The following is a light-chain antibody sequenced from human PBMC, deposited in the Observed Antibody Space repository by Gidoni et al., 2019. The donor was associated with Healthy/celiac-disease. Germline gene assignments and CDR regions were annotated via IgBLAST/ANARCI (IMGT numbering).Light chain of an antibody. J-gene: IGKJ1*01. V-gene: IGKV1-39*01. Sequence: DIQMTQSPSSLSASVGDRVTITCRASQSISSYVNWYQQKPGKAPKLLIYAASSLQSGVPSRFSGSGSGTDFTITISSLQPEDFATYYCQQSYSTTQTFGQGTKVEIK. CDR1: QSISSY. CDR3: QQSYSTTQT. CDR2: AAS.